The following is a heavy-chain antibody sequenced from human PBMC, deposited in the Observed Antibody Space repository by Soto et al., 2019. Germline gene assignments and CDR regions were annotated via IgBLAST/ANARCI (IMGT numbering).Heavy chain of an antibody. CDR2: VYPRDPDT. J-gene: IGHJ4*02. V-gene: IGHV5-51*01. CDR3: ARPPLPGYSIHFNS. CDR1: GYIFIDYW. Sequence: PGESLKISCKASGYIFIDYWIGWVRQMPGKGLEWMGIVYPRDPDTRYSPSFQGQVTISADRSTGTAFLQWRSLKASDTALYYCARPPLPGYSIHFNSWGQGTLVTVSS. D-gene: IGHD2-15*01.